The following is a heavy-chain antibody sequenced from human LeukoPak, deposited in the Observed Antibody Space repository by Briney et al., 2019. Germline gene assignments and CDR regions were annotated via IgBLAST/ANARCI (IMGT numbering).Heavy chain of an antibody. V-gene: IGHV4-38-2*02. CDR3: ARDEETGYCSGGSCIYYYYMDV. J-gene: IGHJ6*03. CDR2: IYYSGST. D-gene: IGHD2-15*01. CDR1: GYSISNGDY. Sequence: SETLSLTCTVSGYSISNGDYWGWIRQPPGKGLEWIGSIYYSGSTYYNPSLKSRVTISVDTSKNQFSLKLSSVTAADTAVYYCARDEETGYCSGGSCIYYYYMDVWGKGTTVTVSS.